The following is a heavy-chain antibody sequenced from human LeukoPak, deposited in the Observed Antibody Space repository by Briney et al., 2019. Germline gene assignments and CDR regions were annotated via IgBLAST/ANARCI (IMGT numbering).Heavy chain of an antibody. CDR2: IIPIFGTA. CDR1: VGTFSSYA. D-gene: IGHD3-10*01. V-gene: IGHV1-69*01. J-gene: IGHJ6*04. CDR3: ARAGEGTITMVRGVVYYYGMDV. Sequence: GAAVKVSCKCSVGTFSSYANSWVRQAPGQGLEWMGVIIPIFGTANYAQKFQGRVTITADEATSTAYMELSSLRTEDTAVYYCARAGEGTITMVRGVVYYYGMDVWGKGTTVTVSS.